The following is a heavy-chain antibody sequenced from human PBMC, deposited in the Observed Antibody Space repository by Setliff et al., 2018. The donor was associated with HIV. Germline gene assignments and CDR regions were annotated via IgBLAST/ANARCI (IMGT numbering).Heavy chain of an antibody. CDR2: IKCDGSEK. V-gene: IGHV3-7*01. CDR1: GITFSTSW. J-gene: IGHJ4*02. Sequence: GGSLRLSCAASGITFSTSWMHWVCQAPEKGLEWVADIKCDGSEKYYVDSVKGRFTISRDNAQNSLYLQMNSLRAEDTAVYYCARDRGGSSYFDYWGQGTLVTVSS. CDR3: ARDRGGSSYFDY. D-gene: IGHD1-26*01.